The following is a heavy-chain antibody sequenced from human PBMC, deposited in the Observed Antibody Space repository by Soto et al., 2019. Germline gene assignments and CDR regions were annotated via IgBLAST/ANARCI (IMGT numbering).Heavy chain of an antibody. D-gene: IGHD3-10*01. CDR1: GGPISSSRYY. CDR3: AREITMPRFDP. V-gene: IGHV4-39*02. J-gene: IGHJ5*02. CDR2: IYYSGST. Sequence: XATLSLTLTVSGGPISSSRYYWGWIRQPPGKGLEWIGSIYYSGSTYYNPSLKSRVTISVDTSKNQFSLKLSSVTAADTAVYYCAREITMPRFDPWGQGTLVTVSS.